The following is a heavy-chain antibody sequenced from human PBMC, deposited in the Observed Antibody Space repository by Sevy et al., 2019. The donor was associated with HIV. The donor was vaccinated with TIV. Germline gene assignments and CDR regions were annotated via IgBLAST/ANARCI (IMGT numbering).Heavy chain of an antibody. V-gene: IGHV3-48*02. D-gene: IGHD6-19*01. J-gene: IGHJ5*02. CDR3: ATCIAGCSESVSGRQYNWLDP. Sequence: GGCLRLSCVASGFTFSTHSMNWVRQAPGKGLEWVSYISSGGTTMFYADSVKGRFTISRDNAKNSLYLQMNSLGDEDTAVYYCATCIAGCSESVSGRQYNWLDPWGQGTLVTVSS. CDR1: GFTFSTHS. CDR2: ISSGGTTM.